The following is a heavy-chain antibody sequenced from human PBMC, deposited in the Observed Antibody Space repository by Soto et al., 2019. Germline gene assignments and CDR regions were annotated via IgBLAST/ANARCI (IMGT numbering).Heavy chain of an antibody. CDR3: ARGQRLDAFDI. CDR1: GGSFSGYY. CDR2: INHSGST. J-gene: IGHJ3*02. Sequence: SETLSLTCAVYGGSFSGYYWGWIRQPPGKGLEWIGEINHSGSTNYNPSLKSRVTISVDTSKNQFSLKLSSVTAADTAVYYCARGQRLDAFDIWGQGTMVTVSS. V-gene: IGHV4-34*01. D-gene: IGHD6-19*01.